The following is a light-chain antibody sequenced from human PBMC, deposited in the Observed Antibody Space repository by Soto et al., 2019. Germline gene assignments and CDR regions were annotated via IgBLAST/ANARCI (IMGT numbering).Light chain of an antibody. CDR2: EVS. V-gene: IGLV2-14*01. CDR3: NSFTSSSTFV. Sequence: QSALTQPASVSGSPGQSITISCTGTSSDVGGYNYVSWYQQHPGKVPKLMIYEVSNRPSGVSNRFSGSKSGNTASLTISGLQAEDEADYYCNSFTSSSTFVFGTGTQLTVL. J-gene: IGLJ1*01. CDR1: SSDVGGYNY.